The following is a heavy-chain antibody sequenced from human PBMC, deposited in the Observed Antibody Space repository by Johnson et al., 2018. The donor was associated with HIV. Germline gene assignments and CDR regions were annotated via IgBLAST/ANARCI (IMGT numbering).Heavy chain of an antibody. D-gene: IGHD3-16*01. J-gene: IGHJ3*02. CDR1: GFTFDDYV. Sequence: VQLVESGGGLVQPGRSLRLSCAASGFTFDDYVMHWARHAPGKGLEWVSGISWNSGSRDYADSVKGRFTISRDNAKNSLYLQMNSLRSEDTALYYCARERLLTWGRSEAFDIWGQGTMVTVSS. V-gene: IGHV3-9*01. CDR3: ARERLLTWGRSEAFDI. CDR2: ISWNSGSR.